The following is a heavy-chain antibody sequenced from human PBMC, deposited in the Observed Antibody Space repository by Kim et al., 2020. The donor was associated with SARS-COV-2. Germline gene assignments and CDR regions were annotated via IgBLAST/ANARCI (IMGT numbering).Heavy chain of an antibody. J-gene: IGHJ4*02. CDR3: AREDYYDSSY. D-gene: IGHD3-22*01. V-gene: IGHV3-48*04. CDR1: GFTFSSYS. CDR2: ISSSSSTI. Sequence: GGSLRLSCAASGFTFSSYSMNWVRQAPGKGLEWVSYISSSSSTIYYADSVKGRFTISRDNAKNSLYLQMNSLRAEDTAVYYCAREDYYDSSYWGQGTLVTVSS.